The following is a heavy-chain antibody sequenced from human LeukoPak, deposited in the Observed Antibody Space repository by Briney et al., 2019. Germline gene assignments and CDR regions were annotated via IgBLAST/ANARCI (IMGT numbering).Heavy chain of an antibody. CDR2: IYYSGST. CDR3: ARGLAGYSSGWYLSH. Sequence: SETLSLTCAVYGGSFSGYYWGWIRQPPGKGLEWIGSIYYSGSTYYNPSLKSRVTISVDTSKNQFSLKLSSVTAADTAVYYCARGLAGYSSGWYLSHWGQGTLVTVSS. J-gene: IGHJ4*02. CDR1: GGSFSGYY. V-gene: IGHV4-34*01. D-gene: IGHD6-19*01.